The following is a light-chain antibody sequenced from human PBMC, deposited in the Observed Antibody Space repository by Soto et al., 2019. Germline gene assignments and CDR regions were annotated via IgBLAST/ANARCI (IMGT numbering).Light chain of an antibody. Sequence: EIVMTQSPATLSVSPGERATLPCRASQSVSSNLVWYQQKPGQAPRLLIYGASSRATGVPVRFSGSGSGTEFTLTINSLQSEDFAVYYCLQHNNWWTFGQGTKVDI. CDR3: LQHNNWWT. CDR2: GAS. V-gene: IGKV3-15*01. J-gene: IGKJ1*01. CDR1: QSVSSN.